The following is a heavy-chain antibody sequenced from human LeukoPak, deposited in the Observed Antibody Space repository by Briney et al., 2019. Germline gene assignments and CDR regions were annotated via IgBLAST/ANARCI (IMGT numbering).Heavy chain of an antibody. CDR2: IYSDNT. V-gene: IGHV3-53*01. D-gene: IGHD6-13*01. CDR1: GFTVSSNS. CDR3: ARNLIAAAVISAFDL. J-gene: IGHJ5*02. Sequence: PGGSLRLSCTVSGFTVSSNSMSWVRQAPGKGLEWVSFIYSDNTHYSDSVKGRFTISRDNAKNSLYLQMNSLRAEDTAVYYCARNLIAAAVISAFDLWGQGTLVTVSS.